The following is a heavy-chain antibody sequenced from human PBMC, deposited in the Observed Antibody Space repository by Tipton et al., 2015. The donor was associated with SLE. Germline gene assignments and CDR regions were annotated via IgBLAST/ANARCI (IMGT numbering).Heavy chain of an antibody. CDR1: GGSISSYY. CDR2: LYYSGST. Sequence: LRLSCTVSGGSISSYYWSWIRQPPGKGLEWIGYLYYSGSTNYNPSLKSRVTISVDTSKNQFSLKLSSVTAADTAVYYCARHYYYYYMDVWGTGTTVTVSS. V-gene: IGHV4-59*08. J-gene: IGHJ6*03. CDR3: ARHYYYYYMDV.